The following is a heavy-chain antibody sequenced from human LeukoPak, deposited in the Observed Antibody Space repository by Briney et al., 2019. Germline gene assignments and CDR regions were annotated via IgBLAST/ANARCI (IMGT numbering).Heavy chain of an antibody. CDR1: GGSFSGYY. V-gene: IGHV4-34*01. CDR3: ARAASVGMVRGEPGGVDY. J-gene: IGHJ4*02. D-gene: IGHD3-10*01. CDR2: TNHSGST. Sequence: SETLSLTCAVYGGSFSGYYWSWIRQPPGKGLEWVGETNHSGSTNYNPSLKSRVTISVDTSKNQFSLKLSSVTAADTAVYYCARAASVGMVRGEPGGVDYWGQGTLVTVSS.